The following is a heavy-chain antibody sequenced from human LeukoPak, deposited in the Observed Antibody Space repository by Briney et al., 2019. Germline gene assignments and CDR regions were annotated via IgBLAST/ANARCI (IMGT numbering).Heavy chain of an antibody. Sequence: GESLKISCNGSGYXFTSYWICWVRQMPGKGLEWMGIIYPGDSDTRYSPSFQGQVTISADKSISTAYLQWSSLKASDTAMYYCARAPYGSGILFDYWGQGTLVTVSS. D-gene: IGHD3-10*01. J-gene: IGHJ4*02. CDR2: IYPGDSDT. V-gene: IGHV5-51*01. CDR1: GYXFTSYW. CDR3: ARAPYGSGILFDY.